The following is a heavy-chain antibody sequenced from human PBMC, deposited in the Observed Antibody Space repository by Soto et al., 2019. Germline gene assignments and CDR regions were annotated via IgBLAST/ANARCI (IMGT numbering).Heavy chain of an antibody. V-gene: IGHV4-34*01. CDR3: ARVRASRGQRDFDS. D-gene: IGHD6-13*01. Sequence: QVHLQQWGAGLLKPSETLSLTCGVYGGSFSGYYWSWIRQPPGKGLEWIGEINPSGGTNYNPSLNSRVTISVDTSKNQFSLKVTSVTAAYTAVYYCARVRASRGQRDFDSWGQGTLVTVSS. CDR2: INPSGGT. J-gene: IGHJ4*02. CDR1: GGSFSGYY.